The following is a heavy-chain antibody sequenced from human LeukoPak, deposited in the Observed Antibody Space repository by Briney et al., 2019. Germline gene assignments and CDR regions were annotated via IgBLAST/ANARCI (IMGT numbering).Heavy chain of an antibody. CDR3: VRESGYTYGA. CDR1: GFSFSGYW. Sequence: GGSLRLSCAASGFSFSGYWMHWVRHTPGKGLVWVSLINIDGSRTIYADSVKGRFTISRDNAKNTLYLQMNSLRAEDTAVYYCVRESGYTYGAWGQGTLVTVSS. J-gene: IGHJ4*02. D-gene: IGHD6-13*01. V-gene: IGHV3-74*01. CDR2: INIDGSRT.